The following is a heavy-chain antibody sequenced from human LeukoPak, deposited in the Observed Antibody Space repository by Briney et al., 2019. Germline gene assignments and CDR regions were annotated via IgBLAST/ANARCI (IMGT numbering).Heavy chain of an antibody. Sequence: GGSLRLSCAASGFTFSSYSMNWVRQAPGKGLEWVSSISSSSSYIYYADSVKGRFTISRDNAKNSLYLQMNSLRAEDTAVYYCARDLTYCGGDCYHFDYWGQGTLVTVSS. CDR1: GFTFSSYS. CDR2: ISSSSSYI. J-gene: IGHJ4*02. CDR3: ARDLTYCGGDCYHFDY. D-gene: IGHD2-21*01. V-gene: IGHV3-21*01.